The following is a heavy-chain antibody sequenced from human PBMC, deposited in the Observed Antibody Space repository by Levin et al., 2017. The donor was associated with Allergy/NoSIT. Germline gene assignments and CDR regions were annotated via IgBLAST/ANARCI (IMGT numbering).Heavy chain of an antibody. V-gene: IGHV3-7*01. CDR1: GFTFSSPW. CDR3: ARNTYRSRTCDC. J-gene: IGHJ4*02. CDR2: LNEDGGEK. D-gene: IGHD3-10*01. Sequence: GESLKISCAASGFTFSSPWMSWVRQAPGKGLEWVGTLNEDGGEKYYVGSVKGRFTMSRDNAQNSLSLQMNSLRAEDTAVYYCARNTYRSRTCDCWGQGTLVTVSS.